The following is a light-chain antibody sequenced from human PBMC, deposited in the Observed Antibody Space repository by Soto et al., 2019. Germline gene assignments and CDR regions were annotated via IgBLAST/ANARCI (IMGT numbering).Light chain of an antibody. V-gene: IGKV3-20*01. Sequence: EIVLTQSPGTLSLSPGERATLSCRASQSVSSNYLAWYQQKPGQAPRLLIYGASSRATGIPDRFSGSGSGTDFTLTISRLEPEDFAVYYCQQHGSSPQTLGQGTKVEIK. CDR1: QSVSSNY. J-gene: IGKJ1*01. CDR2: GAS. CDR3: QQHGSSPQT.